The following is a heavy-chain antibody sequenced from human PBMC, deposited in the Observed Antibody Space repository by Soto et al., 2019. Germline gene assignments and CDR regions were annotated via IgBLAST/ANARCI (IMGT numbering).Heavy chain of an antibody. CDR1: GYYFTDYW. J-gene: IGHJ4*02. CDR2: IYPSDSDT. CDR3: DY. V-gene: IGHV5-51*01. Sequence: PGESLKISCKISGYYFTDYWIGWVRQMPGKGLEWMGIIYPSDSDTRYRPSFQGQVTISADKAINTAYLQWSSLKASDTAIYYWDYWGQGTLVTVSS.